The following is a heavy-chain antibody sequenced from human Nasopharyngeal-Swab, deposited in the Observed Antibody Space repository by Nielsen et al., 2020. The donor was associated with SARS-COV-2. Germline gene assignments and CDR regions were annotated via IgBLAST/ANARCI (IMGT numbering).Heavy chain of an antibody. D-gene: IGHD3-16*01. J-gene: IGHJ6*02. V-gene: IGHV4-39*01. CDR2: IYYSGST. CDR3: ARRVARAPRHEGDYYYGMDV. Sequence: WIRQPPGKGLECIGSIYYSGSTYYNPSLKSRVTISVDTSKNQFSLKLSSVTAADTAVYYYARRVARAPRHEGDYYYGMDVWGQGTTVTVSS.